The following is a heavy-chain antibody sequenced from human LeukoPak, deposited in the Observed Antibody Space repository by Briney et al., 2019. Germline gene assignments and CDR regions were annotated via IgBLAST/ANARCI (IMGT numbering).Heavy chain of an antibody. V-gene: IGHV4-34*01. D-gene: IGHD3-10*01. J-gene: IGHJ5*02. CDR2: INHSGST. CDR1: GGSFSGYY. CDR3: ARHADGSGSYYNWFDP. Sequence: PSETLSLTCAVYGGSFSGYYWSWIRQPPGKGLEWIGEINHSGSTNYNPSLKSRVTISVDTSKNQFSLKLSSVTAADTAVYYCARHADGSGSYYNWFDPWGQGTLVTASS.